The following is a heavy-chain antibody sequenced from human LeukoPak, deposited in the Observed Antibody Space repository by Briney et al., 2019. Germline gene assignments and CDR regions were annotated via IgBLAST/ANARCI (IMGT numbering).Heavy chain of an antibody. CDR1: GFTFSSYS. V-gene: IGHV3-48*01. CDR3: ARVGLDTIYRQLDY. D-gene: IGHD3-10*01. Sequence: PGGSLRLSCAASGFTFSSYSMNWVRQAPGKGLEWVSYISSSSSTIYYADSVKGRFTISRDNAKNSLYLQMNSLRAEDTAVYFCARVGLDTIYRQLDYWGQGTLVTVSS. J-gene: IGHJ4*02. CDR2: ISSSSSTI.